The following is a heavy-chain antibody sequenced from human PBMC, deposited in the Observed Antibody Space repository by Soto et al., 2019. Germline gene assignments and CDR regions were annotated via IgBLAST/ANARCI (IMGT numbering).Heavy chain of an antibody. CDR1: GYTFTSYY. CDR3: ARDTDHYYGSRSLGIDY. Sequence: GASVKVSCKASGYTFTSYYMHWVRQAPGQRLEWMGIINPSGGSTSYAQKFQGRVTMTRDTSTSTVYMELSSLRSEDTAVYYCARDTDHYYGSRSLGIDYPGQRSLVIVSS. V-gene: IGHV1-46*03. J-gene: IGHJ4*02. D-gene: IGHD3-10*01. CDR2: INPSGGST.